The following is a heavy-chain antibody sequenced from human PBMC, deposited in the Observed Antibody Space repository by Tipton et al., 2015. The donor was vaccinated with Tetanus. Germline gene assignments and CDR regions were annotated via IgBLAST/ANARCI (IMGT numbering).Heavy chain of an antibody. CDR1: GGSFSAYY. CDR2: INHSGST. J-gene: IGHJ2*01. V-gene: IGHV4-34*01. CDR3: ARGGSYSYGPRGFDL. D-gene: IGHD5-18*01. Sequence: KPSETLSLTCAVYGGSFSAYYWSWIRQSPGKGLEWIGEINHSGSTTYSPSFKSRVTISVDTPKNQFSLKLTSLTAADTAVYYCARGGSYSYGPRGFDLWGRGTLVTVSS.